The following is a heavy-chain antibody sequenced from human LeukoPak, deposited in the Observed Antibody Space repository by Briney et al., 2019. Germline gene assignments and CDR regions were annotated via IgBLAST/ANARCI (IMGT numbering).Heavy chain of an antibody. CDR3: ARAVLGDSGSADY. CDR1: GGTFSSYA. CDR2: IIPIFGTA. J-gene: IGHJ4*02. D-gene: IGHD5-12*01. V-gene: IGHV1-69*06. Sequence: GASVNVSCKASGGTFSSYAISWVRQAPGQGLEWMGGIIPIFGTANYAQKFQGRVTITADKSTSTAYMELSSLRSEDTAVYYCARAVLGDSGSADYWGQGTLVTVSS.